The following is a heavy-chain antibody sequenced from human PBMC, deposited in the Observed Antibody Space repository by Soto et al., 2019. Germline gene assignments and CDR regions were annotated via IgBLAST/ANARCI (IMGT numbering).Heavy chain of an antibody. CDR2: INHSGNT. CDR3: ARAGYCGGDCYHDY. D-gene: IGHD2-21*02. V-gene: IGHV4-34*01. Sequence: SETLSLTCAVYGGSLSDYYWSWIRQPPGKGLEWIGEINHSGNTDYNPSLKSRVSISVDASKNQFSLKLTSVTAADTAVYYCARAGYCGGDCYHDYWGQGTLVTVSS. J-gene: IGHJ4*02. CDR1: GGSLSDYY.